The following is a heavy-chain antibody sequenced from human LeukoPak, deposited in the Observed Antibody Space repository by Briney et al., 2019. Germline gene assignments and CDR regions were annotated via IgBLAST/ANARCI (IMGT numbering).Heavy chain of an antibody. V-gene: IGHV4-39*01. CDR3: ARQYYYESSGLHDAFDI. D-gene: IGHD3-22*01. CDR2: IYYSGST. CDR1: GGSISSSSYY. Sequence: SETLSLTCTVSGGSISSSSYYWGWIRQPPGKGLEWIGSIYYSGSTYYNPSLKSRVTIAVDTSKNQFSLKLSSVTAADTAVYYCARQYYYESSGLHDAFDIWGQGTMVTVSS. J-gene: IGHJ3*02.